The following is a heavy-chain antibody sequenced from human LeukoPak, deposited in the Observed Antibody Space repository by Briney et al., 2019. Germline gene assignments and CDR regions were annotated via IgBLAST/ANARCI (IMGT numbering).Heavy chain of an antibody. D-gene: IGHD3-10*01. Sequence: GGSLRLSCAASGFTFSSYAMSWVRQAPGKGLEWVSAISGSGGSTYYADSVKGRFTISRDNSKNTLYLQMNSLRAEDTAVYYCAKDRDYHGSGSYYKPYGMDVWGQGTTVTVSS. J-gene: IGHJ6*02. CDR2: ISGSGGST. V-gene: IGHV3-23*01. CDR1: GFTFSSYA. CDR3: AKDRDYHGSGSYYKPYGMDV.